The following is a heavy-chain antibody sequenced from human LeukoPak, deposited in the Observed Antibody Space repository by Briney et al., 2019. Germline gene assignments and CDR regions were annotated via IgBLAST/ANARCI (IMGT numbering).Heavy chain of an antibody. J-gene: IGHJ4*02. CDR3: ARHSWGWELFY. Sequence: SETLSLTCAVSGGSITSANWWSWVGQSPGKGLEWIGEIYHTGNTNYNPSLNSRVSLSLDTSKNQFSLKLTSVTAADTAINYCARHSWGWELFYWGQGTLVTVSS. CDR1: GGSITSANW. V-gene: IGHV4-4*02. CDR2: IYHTGNT. D-gene: IGHD1-26*01.